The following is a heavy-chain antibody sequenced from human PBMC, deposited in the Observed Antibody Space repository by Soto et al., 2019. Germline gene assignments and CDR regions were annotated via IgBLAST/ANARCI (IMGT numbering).Heavy chain of an antibody. V-gene: IGHV1-18*04. D-gene: IGHD4-17*01. CDR3: ARDRGTTVVTRCAFDI. CDR2: ISAYNGNT. CDR1: GYTFTSYG. Sequence: ASVKVSCKASGYTFTSYGISWVRQAPGQGLEWMGWISAYNGNTNYAQKLQGRVTMTTDTSTSTAYMELRSLRSDDTAVYYCARDRGTTVVTRCAFDIWGQGTMVTVSS. J-gene: IGHJ3*02.